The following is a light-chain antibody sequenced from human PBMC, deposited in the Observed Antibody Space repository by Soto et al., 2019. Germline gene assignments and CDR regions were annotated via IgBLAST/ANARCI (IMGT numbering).Light chain of an antibody. V-gene: IGKV3-20*01. Sequence: EIVLTQSPGPLSLSPGERATLSCRASQSVSSSYLAWYQQKPGQAPRLLIYGASRRATGIPDRFSGSGSGTDFTLTISRQEPEDFSVYYCQQYGSSLLTFGGGTKVEIK. J-gene: IGKJ4*01. CDR1: QSVSSSY. CDR3: QQYGSSLLT. CDR2: GAS.